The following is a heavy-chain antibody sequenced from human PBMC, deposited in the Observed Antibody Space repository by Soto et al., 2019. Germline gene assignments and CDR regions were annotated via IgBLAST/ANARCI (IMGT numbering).Heavy chain of an antibody. V-gene: IGHV1-69*12. CDR1: GGTFSSYA. J-gene: IGHJ6*02. Sequence: QVQLVQSGAEVKKPGSSVKVSCKASGGTFSSYAISWVRQAPGQGLEWMGGIIPIFGTANYAQKFQGRVTLTADEPTSTADMELRSLRSEDTAVYYCAKTAAALSYYYGMDVWGQGTTVTVSS. CDR2: IIPIFGTA. D-gene: IGHD2-2*01. CDR3: AKTAAALSYYYGMDV.